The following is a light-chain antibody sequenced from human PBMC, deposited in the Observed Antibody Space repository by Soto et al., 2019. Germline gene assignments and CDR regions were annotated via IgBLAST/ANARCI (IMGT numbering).Light chain of an antibody. CDR3: HQYGSSPPFT. Sequence: EIVLTQSPGTLSLSPGERATLSCRASQTVSSSYLAWYQQKPGQAPRLLIYAASSSATGTPDRCSGSGSATEYTLLISSLQHEDVAVYYCHQYGSSPPFTFGPGTKVDIK. CDR1: QTVSSSY. J-gene: IGKJ3*01. CDR2: AAS. V-gene: IGKV3-20*01.